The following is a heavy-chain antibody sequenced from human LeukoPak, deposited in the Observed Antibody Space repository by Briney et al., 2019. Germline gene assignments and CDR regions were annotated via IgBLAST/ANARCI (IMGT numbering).Heavy chain of an antibody. CDR2: VNPSGDNT. CDR3: ARGSSYINPPDY. D-gene: IGHD4-11*01. CDR1: GYTFTTYY. J-gene: IGHJ4*02. V-gene: IGHV1-46*01. Sequence: GASVKVSCKASGYTFTTYYMHWVRQDPGQGLEWMGIVNPSGDNTTHAQKFQGRVTMTKDTSTSAVHMELSSLRSEDTAVYYCARGSSYINPPDYWGQGTLVTVSS.